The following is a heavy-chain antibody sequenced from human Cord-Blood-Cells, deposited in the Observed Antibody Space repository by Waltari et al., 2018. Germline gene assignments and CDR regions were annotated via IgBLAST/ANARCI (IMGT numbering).Heavy chain of an antibody. D-gene: IGHD2-2*01. V-gene: IGHV1-2*02. CDR3: ARGGGYCSSTSCYDAFDI. CDR2: INPNSGGT. CDR1: GYTFTGYY. Sequence: QVQLVQYGAAVKKPGASVKVSCKASGYTFTGYYLHWVRTAPGHGLEWMGWINPNSGGTNYAQKFQGRVTMTRDTSISTAYMELSRLRSDDTAVYYCARGGGYCSSTSCYDAFDIWGQGTMVTVSS. J-gene: IGHJ3*02.